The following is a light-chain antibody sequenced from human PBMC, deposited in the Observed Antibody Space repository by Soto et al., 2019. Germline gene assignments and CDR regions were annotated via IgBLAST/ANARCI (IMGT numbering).Light chain of an antibody. CDR1: QSVSSSY. CDR3: QQRSNWPPART. J-gene: IGKJ3*01. Sequence: EIVLTQSPGTLSLSPGERATLSCRASQSVSSSYLAWYQQKPGQAPRLLIYGASSRATGIPDRFSGSGSGTDFTLTISRLEPEDFAVYYCQQRSNWPPARTFGPGTKVDIK. CDR2: GAS. V-gene: IGKV3D-20*02.